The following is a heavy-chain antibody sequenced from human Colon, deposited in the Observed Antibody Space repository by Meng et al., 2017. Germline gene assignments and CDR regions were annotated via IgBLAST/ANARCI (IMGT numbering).Heavy chain of an antibody. D-gene: IGHD5-18*01. CDR2: IYYTGTT. J-gene: IGHJ4*02. CDR1: GDSVSSGLFY. V-gene: IGHV4-61*01. CDR3: AKVGYRYGFPTFDS. Sequence: VQLQEAGPRLGRPSETLSLTCTVSGDSVSSGLFYWSWVRQPPGKGLEWVGYIYYTGTTNYNPSLKSRLLISLDTSKNQFSLNLSSVTAADTAVYYCAKVGYRYGFPTFDSWGQGPLVTVSS.